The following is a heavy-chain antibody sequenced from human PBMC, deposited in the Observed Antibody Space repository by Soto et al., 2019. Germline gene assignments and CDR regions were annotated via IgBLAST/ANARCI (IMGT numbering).Heavy chain of an antibody. D-gene: IGHD6-13*01. V-gene: IGHV4-39*07. CDR1: GGPISSTDHH. J-gene: IGHJ4*02. CDR3: ASHVTMSGTRGFDY. CDR2: IYYSGYTRT. Sequence: QLQLRESGPGLVKPSETLSLTCTVSGGPISSTDHHWGWIRQSPGKGLEWIGTIYYSGYTRTNYNPSLKSRVTISLDESENRLSLVLTSVTDADTAVYFCASHVTMSGTRGFDYWGQGILVTASS.